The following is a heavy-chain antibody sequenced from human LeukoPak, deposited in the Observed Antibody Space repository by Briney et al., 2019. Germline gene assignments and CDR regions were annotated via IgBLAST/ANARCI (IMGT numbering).Heavy chain of an antibody. Sequence: SETLSLTCTVSGDSISSSSYYWGWIRQPPGKGLEWIGSIYYSGSTYYNPSLKSRVTISVDTSKNQFSLKLSSVTAADTAVYYCARGSSSSSAYYFDYWGQGTLVTVSS. J-gene: IGHJ4*02. V-gene: IGHV4-39*07. D-gene: IGHD6-6*01. CDR3: ARGSSSSSAYYFDY. CDR2: IYYSGST. CDR1: GDSISSSSYY.